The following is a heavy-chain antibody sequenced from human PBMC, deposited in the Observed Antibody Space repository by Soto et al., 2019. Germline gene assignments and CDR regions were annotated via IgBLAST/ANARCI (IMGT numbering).Heavy chain of an antibody. Sequence: QVQLVESGGGLVKPGGSLRLSCAASGFTFSDYYMSWIRQAPGKGLEWVSYISSSGNTIYYADSVKGRFTISRDNAKNSLYLQMNTLRAEDTAVHYCARDERSGYYYADYWGQGTLVTVSS. CDR3: ARDERSGYYYADY. CDR2: ISSSGNTI. CDR1: GFTFSDYY. V-gene: IGHV3-11*01. J-gene: IGHJ4*02. D-gene: IGHD3-3*01.